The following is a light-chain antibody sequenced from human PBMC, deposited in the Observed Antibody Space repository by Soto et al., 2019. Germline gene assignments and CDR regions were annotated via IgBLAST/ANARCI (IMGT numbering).Light chain of an antibody. V-gene: IGLV2-14*01. Sequence: QSALTQPASVSGSPGQSITISCTGSSSDVGGYKYVSWYQQHPGKAPKLMIYEVSDRPSGVPNRFSGSKSGNTASLTISGLQAEDEADYYCCSYTSSSTLVFGGGTKLTVL. J-gene: IGLJ3*02. CDR1: SSDVGGYKY. CDR3: CSYTSSSTLV. CDR2: EVS.